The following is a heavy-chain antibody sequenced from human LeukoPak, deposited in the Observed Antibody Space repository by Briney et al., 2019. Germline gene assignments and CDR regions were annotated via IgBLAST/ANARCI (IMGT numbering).Heavy chain of an antibody. CDR1: GYTFPTYG. Sequence: ASVKVSCKASGYTFPTYGITWVRQAPGKGLEGMGWASAYADITNTAHTIKGRVTMTTDTSTATADMELRSLRSDDAAVYYCARDCIGCHGFDYWGQGTLVTVSS. CDR3: ARDCIGCHGFDY. V-gene: IGHV1-18*01. CDR2: ASAYADIT. J-gene: IGHJ4*02. D-gene: IGHD2-15*01.